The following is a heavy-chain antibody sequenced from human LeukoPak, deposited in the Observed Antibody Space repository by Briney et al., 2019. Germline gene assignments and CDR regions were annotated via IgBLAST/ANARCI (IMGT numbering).Heavy chain of an antibody. Sequence: SETLSLTCTVSGGSISSYYWSWIRQPPGKGLEWIGYIYYSGSTNYNPSLKSRVTISVDTSKNQFSLKLSSVTAADTAVYYCARAYDFWSGFDYWGQGTLVTVSS. J-gene: IGHJ4*02. CDR2: IYYSGST. V-gene: IGHV4-59*01. D-gene: IGHD3-3*01. CDR1: GGSISSYY. CDR3: ARAYDFWSGFDY.